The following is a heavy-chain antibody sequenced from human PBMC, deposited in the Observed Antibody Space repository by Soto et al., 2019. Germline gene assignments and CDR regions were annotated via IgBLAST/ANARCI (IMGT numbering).Heavy chain of an antibody. CDR2: ISSSSSYI. V-gene: IGHV3-21*01. D-gene: IGHD3-10*01. J-gene: IGHJ4*02. CDR1: GFTFSSYS. CDR3: ARDGNTMVRGVSRPIDY. Sequence: EVQLVESGGGLVKPGGSLRLSCAASGFTFSSYSMNWVRQAPGKELEWVSSISSSSSYIYYADSVKGRFTISRDNAKNSLYLQMNSLRAEDTAVYYCARDGNTMVRGVSRPIDYWGQGTLVTVSS.